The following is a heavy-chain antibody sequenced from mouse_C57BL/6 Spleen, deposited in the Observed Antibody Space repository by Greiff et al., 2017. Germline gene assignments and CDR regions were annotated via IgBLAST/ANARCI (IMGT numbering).Heavy chain of an antibody. V-gene: IGHV1-81*01. CDR3: ARERDYYGSSSYYYAMDY. J-gene: IGHJ4*01. Sequence: VQLQESGAELARPGASVKLSCKASGYTFTSYGISWVKQRTGPGLEWIGEIYPRSGNTYYNEKFKGKATLTADKSSSTAYMELRSLTSEDSAVYFCARERDYYGSSSYYYAMDYWGQGTSVTVSS. CDR1: GYTFTSYG. D-gene: IGHD1-1*01. CDR2: IYPRSGNT.